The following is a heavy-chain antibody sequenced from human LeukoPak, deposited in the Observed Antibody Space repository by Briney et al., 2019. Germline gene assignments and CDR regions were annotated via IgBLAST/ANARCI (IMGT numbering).Heavy chain of an antibody. CDR3: AKYDFWSGYSGYFDY. V-gene: IGHV3-30*18. J-gene: IGHJ4*02. Sequence: PGRYLRLSCAASGFTFSSYGMHWVRQAPGKGLEWVAVISYDGSNKYYADSVKGRFTISRDNSKNTLYLQMNSLRAEDTAVYYCAKYDFWSGYSGYFDYWGQGTLVTVSS. CDR1: GFTFSSYG. CDR2: ISYDGSNK. D-gene: IGHD3-3*01.